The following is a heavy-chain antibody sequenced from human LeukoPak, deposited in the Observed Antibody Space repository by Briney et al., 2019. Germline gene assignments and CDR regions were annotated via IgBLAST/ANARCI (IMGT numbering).Heavy chain of an antibody. CDR1: GGSISSGGYY. J-gene: IGHJ6*03. CDR3: ATFEHYYYYMDV. CDR2: IYHSGST. V-gene: IGHV4-30-2*01. D-gene: IGHD2/OR15-2a*01. Sequence: SETLSLTCTVSGGSISSGGYYWSWIRQPPGKGLEWIGYIYHSGSTYYNPSLKSRVTISVDRSKNQFSLKLSSVTAADTAVYYCATFEHYYYYMDVWGKGTTVTVSS.